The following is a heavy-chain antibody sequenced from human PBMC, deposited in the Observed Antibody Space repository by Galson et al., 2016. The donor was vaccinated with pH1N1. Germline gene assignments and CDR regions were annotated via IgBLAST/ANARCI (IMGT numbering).Heavy chain of an antibody. D-gene: IGHD4-17*01. CDR2: INCNRKTK. CDR3: VKDSGDGDRNLVPHDAFDV. CDR1: GFTFGHYG. Sequence: SLRLSCAAAGFTFGHYGMHWVRQVPGKGLEWVSGINCNRKTKAYGDPVRRRFTINRDNTKNSLYQQMNSLRHEETALYYCVKDSGDGDRNLVPHDAFDVWGQGTMVTVSS. V-gene: IGHV3-9*01. J-gene: IGHJ3*01.